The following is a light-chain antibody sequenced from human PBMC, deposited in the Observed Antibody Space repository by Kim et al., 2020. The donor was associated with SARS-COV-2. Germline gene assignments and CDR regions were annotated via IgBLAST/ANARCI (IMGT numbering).Light chain of an antibody. CDR1: SLRTYY. Sequence: VALGQTVRITCQGDSLRTYYASWYQHKPGQAPVLVIYGQNNRPSGIPDRVSGSGSGNTSSLTITGAQAEDEADYYCNSRDNSGNQVFGGGTQLTVL. V-gene: IGLV3-19*01. J-gene: IGLJ3*02. CDR3: NSRDNSGNQV. CDR2: GQN.